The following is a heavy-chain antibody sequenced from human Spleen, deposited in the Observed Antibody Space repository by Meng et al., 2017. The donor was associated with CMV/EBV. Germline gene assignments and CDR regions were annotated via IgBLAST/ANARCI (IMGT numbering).Heavy chain of an antibody. J-gene: IGHJ6*02. V-gene: IGHV1-2*02. CDR2: INPNSGGT. CDR1: GYTFTGYY. CDR3: ARDTSYYDSSGHLSYYYGMDV. Sequence: ASVKVSCKASGYTFTGYYMHWVRQAPGQGLEWMGWINPNSGGTNYAQKLQGRVTMTRDTSISTAYMELSRLRSDDTAVYYCARDTSYYDSSGHLSYYYGMDVWGQGTTVTVFS. D-gene: IGHD3-22*01.